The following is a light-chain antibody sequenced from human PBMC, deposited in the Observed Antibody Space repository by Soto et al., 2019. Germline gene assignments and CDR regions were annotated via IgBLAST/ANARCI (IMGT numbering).Light chain of an antibody. CDR1: QGISSY. J-gene: IGKJ3*01. CDR3: QQEAT. Sequence: SPLTQSPSSLSASVGDRVTITCRASQGISSYLAWYQQKPGKAPKLLIYAASTLQSGVPSRFSGSGSGTDFTLTISSLQPEDFATYYCQQEATFGPETKVDIK. V-gene: IGKV1-9*01. CDR2: AAS.